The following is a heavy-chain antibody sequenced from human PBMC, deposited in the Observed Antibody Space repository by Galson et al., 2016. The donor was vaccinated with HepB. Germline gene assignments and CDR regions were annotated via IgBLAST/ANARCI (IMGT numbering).Heavy chain of an antibody. CDR3: ANGYCSGSYCYDSLDYYYGMDG. D-gene: IGHD2-15*01. CDR2: IIPIFGTA. J-gene: IGHJ6*02. V-gene: IGHV1-69*13. Sequence: SVKVSCKASGGSFSSYVISWVRQAPGQGLEWMGGIIPIFGTATYAQKFQARVTITADESRSTAYMEMSGLRSEDTAVYYCANGYCSGSYCYDSLDYYYGMDGWGQGTTVTVSS. CDR1: GGSFSSYV.